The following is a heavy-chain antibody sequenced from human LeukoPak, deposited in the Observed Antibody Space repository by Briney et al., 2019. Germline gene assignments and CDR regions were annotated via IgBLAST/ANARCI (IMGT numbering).Heavy chain of an antibody. V-gene: IGHV3-21*01. Sequence: GGSLRLSCAASGFTFSSYSMNWVRQAPGQGLEWVSSISPSSSYIYYADSVKGRFTISRDNARNSLYLQMDSLRVEDTAVYYRARVPADYWGQGTLVTVSS. CDR2: ISPSSSYI. CDR1: GFTFSSYS. J-gene: IGHJ4*02. CDR3: ARVPADY.